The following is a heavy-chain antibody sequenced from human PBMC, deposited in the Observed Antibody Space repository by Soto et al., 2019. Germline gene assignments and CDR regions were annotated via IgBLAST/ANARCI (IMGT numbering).Heavy chain of an antibody. CDR1: GFTFSSYG. D-gene: IGHD3-22*01. V-gene: IGHV3-30*18. Sequence: GGSLRLSCAASGFTFSSYGMHWVRQAPGKGLEWVAVISYDGSNKYYADSVKGRFTISRGNSKNTLYLQMNSLRAEDTAVYYCAKDVSMIVVSSGMDVWGQGTTVTVSS. CDR3: AKDVSMIVVSSGMDV. CDR2: ISYDGSNK. J-gene: IGHJ6*02.